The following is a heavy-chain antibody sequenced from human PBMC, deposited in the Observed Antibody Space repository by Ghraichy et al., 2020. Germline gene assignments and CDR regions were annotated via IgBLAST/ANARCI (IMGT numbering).Heavy chain of an antibody. CDR2: VYYSGST. CDR1: GGSISSNY. Sequence: SETLSLTCTVSGGSISSNYWNWIRQPPGKGLEWIGYVYYSGSTDYNPSLKSRVTISLDTSKNHFSLDLTSVTAADTAVYYCAGGFYDSRGYSARFDYWGQGTMVTVS. V-gene: IGHV4-59*01. D-gene: IGHD3-22*01. J-gene: IGHJ4*02. CDR3: AGGFYDSRGYSARFDY.